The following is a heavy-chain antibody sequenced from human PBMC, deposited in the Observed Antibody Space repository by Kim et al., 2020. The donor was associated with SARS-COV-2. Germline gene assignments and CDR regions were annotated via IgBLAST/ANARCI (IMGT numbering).Heavy chain of an antibody. J-gene: IGHJ4*02. CDR1: GFTFSSYA. CDR3: AKLSAHGSGSEPDFDY. V-gene: IGHV3-23*01. D-gene: IGHD3-10*01. CDR2: ISGSGGST. Sequence: GGSLRLSCAASGFTFSSYAMSWVRQAPGKGLEWVSAISGSGGSTYYADSVKGRFTISRDNSKNTLYLQMNSLRAEDTAVYYCAKLSAHGSGSEPDFDYWGQGTLVTVSS.